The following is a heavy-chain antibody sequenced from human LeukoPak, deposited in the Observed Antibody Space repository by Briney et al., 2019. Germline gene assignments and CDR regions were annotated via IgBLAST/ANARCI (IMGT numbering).Heavy chain of an antibody. V-gene: IGHV1-69*01. CDR1: GGTFNRNA. Sequence: SVKVPCKASGGTFNRNAISWVRQAPGQGLEWMGGIFPVFGTPNYAQNFQGRVTITADESTSTVYMELSSLRSEDTAVYYCTRDSYYYDTSGYPVLIWGQGTLVTVSS. CDR2: IFPVFGTP. CDR3: TRDSYYYDTSGYPVLI. D-gene: IGHD3-22*01. J-gene: IGHJ4*02.